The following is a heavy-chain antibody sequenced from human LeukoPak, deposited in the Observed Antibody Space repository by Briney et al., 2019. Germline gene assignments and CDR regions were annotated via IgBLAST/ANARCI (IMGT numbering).Heavy chain of an antibody. CDR2: FDPEDGET. J-gene: IGHJ5*02. CDR3: AANYYDSSGYYGGWFDP. Sequence: VASVKVSCKVSGYTLTELSMHWVRQAPGKGLEWMGGFDPEDGETIYAQKFQGRVTMTEDTSTDTAYMELSSLRSEDTAVYYCAANYYDSSGYYGGWFDPWAREPWSPSPQ. CDR1: GYTLTELS. D-gene: IGHD3-22*01. V-gene: IGHV1-24*01.